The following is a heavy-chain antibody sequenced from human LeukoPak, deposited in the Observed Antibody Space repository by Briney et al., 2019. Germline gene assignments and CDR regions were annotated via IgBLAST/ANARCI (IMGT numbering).Heavy chain of an antibody. J-gene: IGHJ4*02. CDR1: GFTVSSNF. V-gene: IGHV3-66*01. CDR2: IFGGDSP. Sequence: GGSLRLSCAASGFTVSSNFMSWVRQAPGKGLEWVSVIFGGDSPYYADSVKGRFTISRDNSKNTLYLQMNSLRAEDTAVYYCARGRRYSYGYGDYWGQGTLVTVSS. CDR3: ARGRRYSYGYGDY. D-gene: IGHD5-18*01.